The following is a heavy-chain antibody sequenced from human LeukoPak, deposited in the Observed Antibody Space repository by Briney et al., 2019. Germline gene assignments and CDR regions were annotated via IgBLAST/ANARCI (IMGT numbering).Heavy chain of an antibody. CDR2: ISPDGSTK. D-gene: IGHD6-13*01. CDR1: GFTFSRTW. J-gene: IGHJ4*02. CDR3: ATGASGSWDF. Sequence: GGSLRLSCAASGFTFSRTWMSWVRQPPGKGLEWVANISPDGSTKYHMDSVKGRFTISRDNAKDSLYLEMSRLRDDDTAMYYCATGASGSWDFGGQGTLVTVSS. V-gene: IGHV3-7*03.